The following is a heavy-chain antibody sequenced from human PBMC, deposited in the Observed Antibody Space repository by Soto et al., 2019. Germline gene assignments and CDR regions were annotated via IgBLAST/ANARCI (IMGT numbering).Heavy chain of an antibody. CDR3: ARDKITGLFDY. J-gene: IGHJ4*02. Sequence: SETLSLTCTVSGRSISSSSYYWGWIRQPPGKGLEWIGSIYYSGSTYYNPSLKSRVTISVDTSKNQFSLKLTSVTAADTAVYYCARDKITGLFDYWGQGTLVTVSS. CDR2: IYYSGST. CDR1: GRSISSSSYY. D-gene: IGHD2-8*02. V-gene: IGHV4-39*07.